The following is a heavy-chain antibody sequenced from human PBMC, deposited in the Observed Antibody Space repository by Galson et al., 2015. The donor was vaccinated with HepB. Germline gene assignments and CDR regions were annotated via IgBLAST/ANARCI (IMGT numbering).Heavy chain of an antibody. J-gene: IGHJ4*02. CDR2: IYLGGRT. CDR3: ARHMSMPGTRGFDS. CDR1: GGSISSANW. Sequence: TLSLTCVVSGGSISSANWWSWVRQPPGKGLEWIGEIYLGGRTHYNPSLNSRVTMPIDTSNNQFSLMLTSVTAADTAMYYCARHMSMPGTRGFDSWGQGTLVTVSS. V-gene: IGHV4-4*02. D-gene: IGHD1-1*01.